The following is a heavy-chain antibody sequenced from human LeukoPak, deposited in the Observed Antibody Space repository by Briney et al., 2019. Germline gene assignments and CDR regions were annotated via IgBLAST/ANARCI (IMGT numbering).Heavy chain of an antibody. CDR3: ARSVVVRGVGPPSDY. CDR2: IDWDDDE. V-gene: IGHV2-70*11. D-gene: IGHD3-10*01. J-gene: IGHJ4*02. CDR1: GFSLSTSGMC. Sequence: SGPTLVNPTQPLTLTCTFSGFSLSTSGMCVSWIRQPPGKALEWLARIDWDDDEYYSTSLKTRLTISRDTSKNQVVLTMTNMDPVDTATYYCARSVVVRGVGPPSDYWGQGTLVTVSS.